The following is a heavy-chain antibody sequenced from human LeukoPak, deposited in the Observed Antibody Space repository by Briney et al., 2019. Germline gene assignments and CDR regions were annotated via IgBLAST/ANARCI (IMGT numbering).Heavy chain of an antibody. V-gene: IGHV4-34*01. Sequence: SETLSLTCAVYGGSFSGYYWSWIRQPPGKGLEWIGEINHSGSTNYNPSLKSRVTISVDTSKNQFSLKLSSVTAADTAVYYCARGSYYYDSSGYYSLKYYYYMDVWGKGTTVTVSS. CDR2: INHSGST. CDR1: GGSFSGYY. D-gene: IGHD3-22*01. J-gene: IGHJ6*03. CDR3: ARGSYYYDSSGYYSLKYYYYMDV.